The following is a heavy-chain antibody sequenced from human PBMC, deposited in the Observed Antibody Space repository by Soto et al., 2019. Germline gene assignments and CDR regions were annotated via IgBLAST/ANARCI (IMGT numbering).Heavy chain of an antibody. CDR2: ISSSSSYI. Sequence: GGSLRLSCAVSGFTFSSYSMNWVRQAPGKGLEWVSSISSSSSYIYYADSVKGRFTISRDNAKNSLYLQMNSLRAEDTAVYYCARGGYYYDSSGYYYFDYWGQGTLVTVS. J-gene: IGHJ4*02. D-gene: IGHD3-22*01. CDR1: GFTFSSYS. CDR3: ARGGYYYDSSGYYYFDY. V-gene: IGHV3-21*01.